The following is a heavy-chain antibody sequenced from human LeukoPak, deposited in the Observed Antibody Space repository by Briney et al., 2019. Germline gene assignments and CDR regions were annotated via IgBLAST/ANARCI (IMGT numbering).Heavy chain of an antibody. CDR1: GFTFSTYG. Sequence: GGSLRLSCAASGFTFSTYGMSWARQAPGKGLEWVSAISGTAGSTYYADSVKGRFTISRDNSKNTLYLQMDSLRAEDTAVYYCAKVLKWTCFDYWGQGTLVTVSS. CDR2: ISGTAGST. J-gene: IGHJ4*02. CDR3: AKVLKWTCFDY. D-gene: IGHD2-15*01. V-gene: IGHV3-23*01.